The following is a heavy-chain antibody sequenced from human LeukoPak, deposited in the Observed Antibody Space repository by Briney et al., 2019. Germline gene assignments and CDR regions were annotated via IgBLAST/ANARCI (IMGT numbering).Heavy chain of an antibody. V-gene: IGHV1-46*01. CDR3: ARRDCVGDCYSNWFDP. Sequence: ASVKVSCTASGYTFTHYFMHWVRQAPGQGLEWMGIINPRGGSTGYAQKFQGRITMTTDMSTRTVYMELSSLESEDTAVYYCARRDCVGDCYSNWFDPWGQGTLVTVSS. D-gene: IGHD2-21*02. J-gene: IGHJ5*02. CDR1: GYTFTHYF. CDR2: INPRGGST.